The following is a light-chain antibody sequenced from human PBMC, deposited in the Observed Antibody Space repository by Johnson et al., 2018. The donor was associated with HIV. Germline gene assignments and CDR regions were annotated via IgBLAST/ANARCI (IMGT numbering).Light chain of an antibody. J-gene: IGLJ1*01. CDR2: DNN. Sequence: QSVLTQPPSVSAAPGQKVTISCSGSSSNIGNNYVSWYQQLPGTAPKLLIYDNNKRPSGIPDRFSGSKSGTSATLGITRLQPGDEADYYCGSWDSSLRALYVFGTGTKVAVL. CDR3: GSWDSSLRALYV. CDR1: SSNIGNNY. V-gene: IGLV1-51*01.